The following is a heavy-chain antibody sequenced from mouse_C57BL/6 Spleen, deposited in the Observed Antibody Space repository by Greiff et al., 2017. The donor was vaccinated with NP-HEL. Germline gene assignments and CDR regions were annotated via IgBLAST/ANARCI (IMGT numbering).Heavy chain of an antibody. CDR2: IDPETGGT. CDR1: GYTFTDYE. CDR3: TRRRYYGSSYYFDY. J-gene: IGHJ2*01. V-gene: IGHV1-15*01. Sequence: VQLQQPGAELVRPGASVTLSCKASGYTFTDYEMHWVKQTPVHGLEWIGAIDPETGGTAYNQKFKGKAILTADKSSSTAYLELRSLTSEDSAVYYGTRRRYYGSSYYFDYWGQGTTLTVSS. D-gene: IGHD1-1*01.